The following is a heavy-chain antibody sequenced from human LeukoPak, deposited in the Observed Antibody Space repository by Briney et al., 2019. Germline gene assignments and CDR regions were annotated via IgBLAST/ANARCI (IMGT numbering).Heavy chain of an antibody. CDR2: IIPILGIA. J-gene: IGHJ4*02. V-gene: IGHV1-69*04. D-gene: IGHD1-1*01. CDR3: ARDTYWNDTENFDY. CDR1: GYTFTSYG. Sequence: GASVKVSCKASGYTFTSYGISWVRQAPGQGLEWMGRIIPILGIANYAQKFQGRVTITADKSTSTAYMELSSLRSEDTAVYYCARDTYWNDTENFDYWGQGTLVTVSS.